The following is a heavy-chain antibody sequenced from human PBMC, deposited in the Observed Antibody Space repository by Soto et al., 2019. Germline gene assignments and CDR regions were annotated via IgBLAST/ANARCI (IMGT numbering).Heavy chain of an antibody. V-gene: IGHV1-18*01. Sequence: ASVKVSCKASGYTFTSYGISCVRQAPGQGLEWMGWISAYDGNTNYAQKLQGRVTMTTDTSTSTAYMELRSLRSDDTAVYYCARGFKDYYYYGMDVSGQWTTVTVSS. CDR3: ARGFKDYYYYGMDV. CDR1: GYTFTSYG. CDR2: ISAYDGNT. J-gene: IGHJ6*02.